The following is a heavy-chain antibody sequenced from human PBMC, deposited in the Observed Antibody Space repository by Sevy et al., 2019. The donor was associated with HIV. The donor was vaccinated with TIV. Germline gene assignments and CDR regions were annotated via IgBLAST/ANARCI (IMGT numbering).Heavy chain of an antibody. CDR2: ISYDGSNK. CDR3: AKALHDYSNLYYFDY. V-gene: IGHV3-30*18. D-gene: IGHD4-4*01. J-gene: IGHJ4*02. CDR1: GFTFSSYG. Sequence: GSLRLSCAASGFTFSSYGMHWVRQAPGKGLEWVAVISYDGSNKYYADSVKGRFTISRDNSKNTLYLQMNSLRAEDTAVYYCAKALHDYSNLYYFDYWGQGTLVTVSS.